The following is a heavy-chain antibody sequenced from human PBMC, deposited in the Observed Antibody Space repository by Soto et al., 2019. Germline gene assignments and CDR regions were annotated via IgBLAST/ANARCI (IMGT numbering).Heavy chain of an antibody. D-gene: IGHD6-13*01. V-gene: IGHV1-18*01. CDR3: ARDLHSGSWYDY. CDR1: GYTFTSFG. CDR2: ISAYNGNT. J-gene: IGHJ4*02. Sequence: QVQLVQSGAEVKKPGASVKVSCKASGYTFTSFGITWVRQAPGQGLEWMGWISAYNGNTNYAQKLQGRVTLTTDTSTSTAYMELRSLRSDDTAIYYCARDLHSGSWYDYWGQGTLVTVSS.